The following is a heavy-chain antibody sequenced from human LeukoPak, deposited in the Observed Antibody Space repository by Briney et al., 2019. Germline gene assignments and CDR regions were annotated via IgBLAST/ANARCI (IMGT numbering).Heavy chain of an antibody. Sequence: GGSLRLSCAASGFTFSSYGMHWVRQAPGKGLEWVAVILYDGSNKYYADSVKGRFTISRDNSKNTLYLQMNSLRAEDTAVYYCAKDPGVVVAATGWFDRWGQGTLVTVSS. CDR1: GFTFSSYG. J-gene: IGHJ5*02. CDR3: AKDPGVVVAATGWFDR. D-gene: IGHD2-15*01. V-gene: IGHV3-33*06. CDR2: ILYDGSNK.